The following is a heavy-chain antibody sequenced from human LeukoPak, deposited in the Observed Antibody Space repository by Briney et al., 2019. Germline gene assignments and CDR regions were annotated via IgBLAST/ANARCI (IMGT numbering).Heavy chain of an antibody. CDR3: ASYSHYYDSSAGY. J-gene: IGHJ4*02. CDR2: IKPDGSAG. V-gene: IGHV3-7*01. D-gene: IGHD3-22*01. CDR1: GFSFSIFW. Sequence: PGGSLRLSCAASGFSFSIFWMTWVRQAPGKGLEWVANIKPDGSAGYYVDSVKGRFTISRDNAKNSLYLQMNSLRAEDTAVYYCASYSHYYDSSAGYWGQGTLVTVSS.